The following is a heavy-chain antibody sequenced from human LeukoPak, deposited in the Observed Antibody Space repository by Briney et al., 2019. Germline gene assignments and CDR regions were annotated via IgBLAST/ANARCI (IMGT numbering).Heavy chain of an antibody. CDR2: IKHSGNT. Sequence: SETLPLTCAVYGLPFSGYYWSWIRQPPGKGLEWIGEIKHSGNTNYNPSLNSRVTISVDTSKNQFSLKLSSVTAADTAVYYCARDNWGKDYWGQGTLVTVSS. J-gene: IGHJ4*02. D-gene: IGHD7-27*01. CDR3: ARDNWGKDY. V-gene: IGHV4-34*01. CDR1: GLPFSGYY.